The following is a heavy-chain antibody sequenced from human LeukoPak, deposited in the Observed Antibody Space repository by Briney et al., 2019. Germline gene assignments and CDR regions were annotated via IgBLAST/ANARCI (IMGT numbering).Heavy chain of an antibody. CDR2: ISGSGGST. D-gene: IGHD2-2*01. CDR1: GFTFSSYA. J-gene: IGHJ3*02. V-gene: IGHV3-23*01. CDR3: AKDHRYGPYCSSTSCYLGAADAFDI. Sequence: PGGSLRLSCAASGFTFSSYAMSWVRQAPGKGLEWVSAISGSGGSTYYAASVKGRFTISRDNSKNTLYLQMNSLRAEDTTVYYCAKDHRYGPYCSSTSCYLGAADAFDIWGQGTMVTVSS.